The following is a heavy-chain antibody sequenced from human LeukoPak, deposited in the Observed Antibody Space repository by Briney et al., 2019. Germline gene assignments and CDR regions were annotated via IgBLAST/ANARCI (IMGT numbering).Heavy chain of an antibody. J-gene: IGHJ6*03. CDR2: IYYSGST. Sequence: SETLSLTCTVSGDSISSSSYYWGWIRQPPGKGLEWIGSIYYSGSTYYNPSLKSRVTISVDTSKNQFSLKLSSVTAADTAVYYCARENYDFWSGYYMDVWGKGTTVTVSS. D-gene: IGHD3-3*01. CDR1: GDSISSSSYY. CDR3: ARENYDFWSGYYMDV. V-gene: IGHV4-39*07.